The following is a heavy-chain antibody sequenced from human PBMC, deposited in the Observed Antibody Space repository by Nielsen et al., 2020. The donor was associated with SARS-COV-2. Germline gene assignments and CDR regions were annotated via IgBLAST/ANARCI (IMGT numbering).Heavy chain of an antibody. V-gene: IGHV4-59*01. CDR2: IYYSGST. Sequence: SETLSLTCTVSGGSISSYYWSWIRQPPGKGLEWIGYIYYSGSTNYNPSLKSRVTISVDTSKNQFSLKLSSVTAADTAVYYCARGPKARDAFDIWGQGTMVTVSS. J-gene: IGHJ3*02. CDR1: GGSISSYY. CDR3: ARGPKARDAFDI. D-gene: IGHD1-26*01.